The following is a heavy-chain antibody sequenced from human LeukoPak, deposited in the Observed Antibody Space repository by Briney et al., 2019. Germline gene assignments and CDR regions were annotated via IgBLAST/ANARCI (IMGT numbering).Heavy chain of an antibody. D-gene: IGHD3-22*01. J-gene: IGHJ4*02. CDR1: GYSFTSYW. V-gene: IGHV5-51*01. CDR3: ARRLTYDSRAYYCLDY. CDR2: IFPGDSDT. Sequence: GESLKISCKGSGYSFTSYWIGWVRQKPGKGLEWMGIIFPGDSDTRYSPSFQGQVTISADKSISTAYLQWSSLKASDTAMYYCARRLTYDSRAYYCLDYWGQGTLVTVSS.